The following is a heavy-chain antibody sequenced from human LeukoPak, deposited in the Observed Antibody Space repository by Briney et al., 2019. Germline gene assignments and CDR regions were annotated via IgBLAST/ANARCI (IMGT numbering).Heavy chain of an antibody. Sequence: ASVKVSCKASGGTFSSYAISWVRQAPGQGLEWMGRIIPIFGTANYAQKFQGRVTITTDESTSTAYMELSSLRSEDTAVYYCARARFLEWLVFDYWGQGTLVTVSS. CDR1: GGTFSSYA. CDR3: ARARFLEWLVFDY. J-gene: IGHJ4*02. CDR2: IIPIFGTA. D-gene: IGHD3-3*01. V-gene: IGHV1-69*05.